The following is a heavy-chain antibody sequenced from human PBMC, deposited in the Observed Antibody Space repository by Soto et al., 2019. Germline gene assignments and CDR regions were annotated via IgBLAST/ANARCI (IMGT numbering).Heavy chain of an antibody. Sequence: SGPTLVNPTQTLTLTCTFSGFSLSTSGVGVGWIRQPPGKALEWLALIYWNDDKRYSPSLKSRLTITKDTSKNQVVLTMTNMDPVDTATYYCAQRYDYVWGSYRRINWFDPWGQGTLVTVSS. CDR1: GFSLSTSGVG. CDR3: AQRYDYVWGSYRRINWFDP. J-gene: IGHJ5*02. CDR2: IYWNDDK. V-gene: IGHV2-5*01. D-gene: IGHD3-16*02.